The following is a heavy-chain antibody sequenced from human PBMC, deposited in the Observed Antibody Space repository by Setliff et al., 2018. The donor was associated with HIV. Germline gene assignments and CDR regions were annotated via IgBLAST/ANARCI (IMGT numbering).Heavy chain of an antibody. V-gene: IGHV3-23*01. D-gene: IGHD5-12*01. CDR3: ATLRWLRSKHSDY. CDR1: GFTFSSYA. J-gene: IGHJ4*01. CDR2: LSGSGGST. Sequence: GGSLRLSCAASGFTFSSYAMSWVRQAPGKGLEWVSALSGSGGSTYYANYVKGRFTISGDNSKNTLYLHMNSLREEDTAVYFCATLRWLRSKHSDYWGQGSLVTVSS.